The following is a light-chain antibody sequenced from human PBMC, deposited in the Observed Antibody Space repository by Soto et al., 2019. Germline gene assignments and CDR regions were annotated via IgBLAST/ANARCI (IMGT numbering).Light chain of an antibody. J-gene: IGLJ3*02. Sequence: SYELTQPPSVSVSPGQTASITCSGDKLGDKYACWYQQKPGQSPVLVIYQDNKRPSGIPERFSGSNSGNTATLTISGTQAMDEADYYCQARDSSTAWVFGGGTKLTVL. CDR2: QDN. CDR1: KLGDKY. CDR3: QARDSSTAWV. V-gene: IGLV3-1*01.